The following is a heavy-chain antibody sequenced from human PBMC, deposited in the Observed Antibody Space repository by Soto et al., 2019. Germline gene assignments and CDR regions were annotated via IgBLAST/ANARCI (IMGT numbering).Heavy chain of an antibody. J-gene: IGHJ6*02. Sequence: VGSLRLSCAASGFTFSDYYMSWIRQAPGKGLEWVSYISSSSSYTNYADSVKGRFTISRDNAKNSLYLQMNSLRAEDTAVYYCAKQQQLVAYYYYGMDVWGQGTTLTVSS. CDR3: AKQQQLVAYYYYGMDV. CDR2: ISSSSSYT. CDR1: GFTFSDYY. V-gene: IGHV3-11*06. D-gene: IGHD6-13*01.